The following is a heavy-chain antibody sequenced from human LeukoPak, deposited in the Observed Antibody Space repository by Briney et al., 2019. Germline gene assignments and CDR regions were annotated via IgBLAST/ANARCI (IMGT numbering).Heavy chain of an antibody. J-gene: IGHJ4*02. CDR3: AKDLAATIPVGFDY. CDR2: ISWNSGSI. CDR1: GFTFSSYA. V-gene: IGHV3-9*01. Sequence: PGGSLRLSCAASGFTFSSYAMSWVRQAPGKGLEWVSGISWNSGSIGYADSVKGRFTMSRDNAKNSLYLQMNSLRAEDTALYYCAKDLAATIPVGFDYWGQGTLVTVSS. D-gene: IGHD6-13*01.